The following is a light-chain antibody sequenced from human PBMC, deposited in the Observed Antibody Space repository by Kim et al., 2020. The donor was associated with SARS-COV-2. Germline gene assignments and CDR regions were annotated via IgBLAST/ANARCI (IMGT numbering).Light chain of an antibody. J-gene: IGLJ2*01. Sequence: QSVLTQPPSASGTPGQRVTISCSGSISNIGTNTVNWYQQLPGTAPKLLIYSNNRRPSGVPDRFSGSKSGTSTSLAISGLQSDDEADYYCAAWDDSRTVLFGGGTKLTVL. CDR3: AAWDDSRTVL. V-gene: IGLV1-44*01. CDR1: ISNIGTNT. CDR2: SNN.